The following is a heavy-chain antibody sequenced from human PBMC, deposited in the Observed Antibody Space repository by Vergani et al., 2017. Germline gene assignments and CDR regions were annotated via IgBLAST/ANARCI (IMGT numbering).Heavy chain of an antibody. Sequence: QVQLQESGPGVVKPSETLSLTCTASGGTISSSSYRWAWLRQPPGKELEWIGSIYYVGNADYNPSLESRVTMSVDTSKNQFSLNLISVTAADTAVYFCARQHGILQYLGDGFRYWLDPWGQGTLVTVSS. D-gene: IGHD2/OR15-2a*01. V-gene: IGHV4-39*01. CDR2: IYYVGNA. CDR1: GGTISSSSYR. J-gene: IGHJ5*02. CDR3: ARQHGILQYLGDGFRYWLDP.